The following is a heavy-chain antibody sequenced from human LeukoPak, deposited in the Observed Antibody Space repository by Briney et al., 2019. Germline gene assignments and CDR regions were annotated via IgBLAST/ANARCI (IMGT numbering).Heavy chain of an antibody. CDR1: GFTFSSYS. J-gene: IGHJ5*02. Sequence: GGSLRLSCAASGFTFSSYSMNWVRQAPGKGLEWVSAISGSGGSTYYADSVKGRFTISRDNSKNTLYLQMNSLRAEDTAVYYCAKVRMMEGFDPWGQGTLVTVSS. D-gene: IGHD3-16*01. CDR2: ISGSGGST. CDR3: AKVRMMEGFDP. V-gene: IGHV3-23*01.